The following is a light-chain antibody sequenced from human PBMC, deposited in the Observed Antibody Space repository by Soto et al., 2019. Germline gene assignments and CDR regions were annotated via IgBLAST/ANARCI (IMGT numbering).Light chain of an antibody. Sequence: QDISRFVAWFQQKPGKAPERLIYDTSSLQPGVPSRFSGSGSGTEFTLAISGLQPEDFATYYCLQHNNYPYTFGQGTKVDIK. J-gene: IGKJ2*01. CDR2: DTS. CDR1: QDISRF. CDR3: LQHNNYPYT. V-gene: IGKV1-17*03.